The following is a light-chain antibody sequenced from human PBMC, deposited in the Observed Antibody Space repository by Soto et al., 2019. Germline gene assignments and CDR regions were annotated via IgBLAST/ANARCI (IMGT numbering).Light chain of an antibody. Sequence: QSVLTQPPSASGPPGQRVTTSCSGSTSNIGTNTVSWYQQLPGTAPKLLIYNDHQRPSGVPDRFSGSKSGTSASLAISGLQSEDEADYYCATWDDSLNAYTFGGGTKLTVL. CDR2: NDH. CDR1: TSNIGTNT. CDR3: ATWDDSLNAYT. J-gene: IGLJ3*02. V-gene: IGLV1-44*01.